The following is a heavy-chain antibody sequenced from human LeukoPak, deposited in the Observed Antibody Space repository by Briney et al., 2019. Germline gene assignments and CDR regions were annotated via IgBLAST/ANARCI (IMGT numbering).Heavy chain of an antibody. CDR2: IYHSGST. J-gene: IGHJ4*02. D-gene: IGHD5-18*01. V-gene: IGHV4-30-2*01. CDR1: GGSISSGGYY. Sequence: PSETLSLTCTVSGGSISSGGYYWSWIRQPPGKGLEWIGYIYHSGSTYYNPSLKSRVTISVDRSKNQFSLKLSSVTAADTAVYYCARARDTAMVVAFDYWGQGTLVIVSS. CDR3: ARARDTAMVVAFDY.